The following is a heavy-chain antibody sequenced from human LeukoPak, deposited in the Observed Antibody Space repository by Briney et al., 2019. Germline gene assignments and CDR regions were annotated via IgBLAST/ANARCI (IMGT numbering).Heavy chain of an antibody. D-gene: IGHD2-21*02. J-gene: IGHJ4*02. CDR2: ISGSGGST. CDR3: AKDGVGGDVIGDFDY. CDR1: GFTFSSYA. Sequence: GSLRLSCAASGFTFSSYAKSWVRQAPGKGLEWVSTISGSGGSTYYADSVKGRFTISRDNSKNTLYLQMNSLRAEDTAVYYCAKDGVGGDVIGDFDYWGQGTLVTVSS. V-gene: IGHV3-23*01.